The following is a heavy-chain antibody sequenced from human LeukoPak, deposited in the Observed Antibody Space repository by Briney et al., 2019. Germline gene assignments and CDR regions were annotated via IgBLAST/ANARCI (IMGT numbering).Heavy chain of an antibody. CDR1: GGSFSGYY. V-gene: IGHV4-34*01. CDR2: IYYSGNT. Sequence: PSETLSLTCAVYGGSFSGYYWSWIRQPPGKGLEWIGSIYYSGNTYYNSPLKSRVTISVDTSKNQFSLKMSSVTAADTAVYYCASYLGYSHFDYWGQGTLVTVSS. J-gene: IGHJ4*02. D-gene: IGHD5-18*01. CDR3: ASYLGYSHFDY.